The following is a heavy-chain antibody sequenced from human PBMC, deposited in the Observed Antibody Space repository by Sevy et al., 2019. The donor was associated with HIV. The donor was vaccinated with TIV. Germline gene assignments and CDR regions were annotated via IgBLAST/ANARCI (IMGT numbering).Heavy chain of an antibody. V-gene: IGHV4-38-2*02. CDR3: ANFGRLLIINGDAFDV. CDR2: VDHTGNT. Sequence: SETLSLTCTVSGYSISSGYLWGWIRQPPGKGLEWIGSVDHTGNTYYNPSLKSRVTTSVERSKNQFSLGLSSVTAADTAVYYCANFGRLLIINGDAFDVWGQGTMVTVSS. J-gene: IGHJ3*01. D-gene: IGHD3-9*01. CDR1: GYSISSGYL.